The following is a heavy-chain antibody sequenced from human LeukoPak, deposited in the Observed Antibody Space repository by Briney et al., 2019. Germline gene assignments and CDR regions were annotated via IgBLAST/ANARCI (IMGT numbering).Heavy chain of an antibody. CDR3: ARHIDFHDAFDI. V-gene: IGHV4-39*01. D-gene: IGHD1-26*01. CDR1: GGSISSYY. J-gene: IGHJ3*02. CDR2: IYYSGST. Sequence: PSETLSLTCTVSGGSISSYYWGWIRQPPGKGLEWIGSIYYSGSTYYNPSLKSRVTISIDTSKNQFSLKLSSVTAADTAVYYCARHIDFHDAFDIWGQGTMVTVSS.